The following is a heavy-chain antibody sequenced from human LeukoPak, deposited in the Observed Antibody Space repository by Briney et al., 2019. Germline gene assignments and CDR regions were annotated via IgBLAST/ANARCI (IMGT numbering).Heavy chain of an antibody. J-gene: IGHJ3*02. CDR3: ATDSNAFDI. CDR2: IWYDGSNK. Sequence: GGSLRLSCAASGFTFSSYDMHWVRQAPGKGLEWVAVIWYDGSNKYYADSVKGRFTISRDNSKNTLYLQMNSLRAEDTAVYYCATDSNAFDIWGQGTMVTVSS. V-gene: IGHV3-33*01. D-gene: IGHD3-22*01. CDR1: GFTFSSYD.